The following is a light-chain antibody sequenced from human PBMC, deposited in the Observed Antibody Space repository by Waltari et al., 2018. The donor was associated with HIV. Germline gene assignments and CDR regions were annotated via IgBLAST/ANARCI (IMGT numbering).Light chain of an antibody. CDR1: TSDIGEYNY. V-gene: IGLV2-14*01. J-gene: IGLJ3*02. Sequence: QSALTQPASVSGSPGQSITISCTGTTSDIGEYNYVSWFQHHPPEAPRLIIFGVSNPSSGVATRVSGSKSGNTASLTVSGLQPEDEADYYCSSYTNKYTWVFGGGTKLTVL. CDR3: SSYTNKYTWV. CDR2: GVS.